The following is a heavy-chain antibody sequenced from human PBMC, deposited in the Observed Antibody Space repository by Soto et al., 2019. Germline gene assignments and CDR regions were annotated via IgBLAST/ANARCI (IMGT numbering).Heavy chain of an antibody. J-gene: IGHJ4*02. D-gene: IGHD2-2*01. CDR3: AKGYCSSTSCYYFDY. Sequence: EVQLLESGGGLVQPGGSLRVSYAASGFTFSSYVMSWVRQAPGKGLEWVSAISGSGGSTYYADAVKGRFTISRDNSKNTLYLQMNSLRAEDTAVYYCAKGYCSSTSCYYFDYWGQGTLVTVSS. CDR2: ISGSGGST. CDR1: GFTFSSYV. V-gene: IGHV3-23*01.